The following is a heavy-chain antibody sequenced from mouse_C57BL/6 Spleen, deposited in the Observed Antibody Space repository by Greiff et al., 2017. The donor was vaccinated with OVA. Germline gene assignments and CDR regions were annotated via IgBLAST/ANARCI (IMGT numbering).Heavy chain of an antibody. CDR1: GYTFTSYW. V-gene: IGHV1-53*01. CDR3: ARSAVGEGWFAY. Sequence: QVQLQQPGTELVKPGASVKLSCKASGYTFTSYWMHWVKQRPGQGLEWIGNINPSNGGTNYNEKFKSKATLTVDKSSSTAYMQLSSLTSEDSAVXYCARSAVGEGWFAYWGQGTLVTVSA. CDR2: INPSNGGT. D-gene: IGHD1-1*02. J-gene: IGHJ3*01.